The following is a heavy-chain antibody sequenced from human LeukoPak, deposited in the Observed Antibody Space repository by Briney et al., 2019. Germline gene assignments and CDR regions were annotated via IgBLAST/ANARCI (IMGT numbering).Heavy chain of an antibody. CDR3: ARDRGGGHMDV. Sequence: PGGSLRLSCAASGFTFSSYGMHWVRQAPGKGLEWVSYISSSSSTIYYADSVKGRFTISRDNAKNSLYLQMNSLRAGDTAVYYCARDRGGGHMDVWGKGTTVTISS. CDR2: ISSSSSTI. J-gene: IGHJ6*03. D-gene: IGHD2-15*01. V-gene: IGHV3-48*01. CDR1: GFTFSSYG.